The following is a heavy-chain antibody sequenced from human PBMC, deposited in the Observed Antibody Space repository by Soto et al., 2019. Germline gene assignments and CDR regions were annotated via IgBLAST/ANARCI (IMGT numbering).Heavy chain of an antibody. CDR3: ARDPTIGYCSSTSCYLGWFDP. Sequence: QVQLVESGGGVVQPGRSLRLSCAASGFTFSSYAMHWVRQAPGKGLEWVAVISYDGRNKYYADSVKGRFTISRDNSKNTLYLQMNSLRAEDTAVYYCARDPTIGYCSSTSCYLGWFDPWGQGTLVTVSS. J-gene: IGHJ5*02. CDR2: ISYDGRNK. D-gene: IGHD2-2*01. CDR1: GFTFSSYA. V-gene: IGHV3-30*04.